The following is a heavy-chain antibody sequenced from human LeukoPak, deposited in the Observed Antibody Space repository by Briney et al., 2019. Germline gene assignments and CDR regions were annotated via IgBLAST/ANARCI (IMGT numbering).Heavy chain of an antibody. J-gene: IGHJ4*02. CDR1: GYSFTNYW. CDR3: ARSGSGTRFDY. D-gene: IGHD6-19*01. Sequence: GESLKISCQGSGYSFTNYWIAWVRQMPGKGLEWMGIIYPGDSDTRCSPSFQGQVTISADKSISTAYLQWSSLKASDTAMFYCARSGSGTRFDYWGQGTLVTVSS. CDR2: IYPGDSDT. V-gene: IGHV5-51*01.